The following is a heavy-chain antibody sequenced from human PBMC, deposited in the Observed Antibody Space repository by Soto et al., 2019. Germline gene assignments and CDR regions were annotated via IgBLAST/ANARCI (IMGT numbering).Heavy chain of an antibody. D-gene: IGHD2-2*01. V-gene: IGHV4-34*01. Sequence: SETLSLTCAVYGGSFSGYYLSWIRQPPGKGLEWIGEINHSGSTNYNPSLKSRVTISVDTSKNQFSLKLSSVTAADTAVYYCARGRDCSSTSCYGLNGYYYYYMDVWGKGTTVTVSS. CDR1: GGSFSGYY. CDR2: INHSGST. J-gene: IGHJ6*03. CDR3: ARGRDCSSTSCYGLNGYYYYYMDV.